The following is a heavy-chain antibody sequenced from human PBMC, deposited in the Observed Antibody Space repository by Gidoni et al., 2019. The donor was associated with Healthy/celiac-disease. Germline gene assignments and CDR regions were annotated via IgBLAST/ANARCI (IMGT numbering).Heavy chain of an antibody. D-gene: IGHD3-10*01. Sequence: EVQLLESGGGLVQPGGSLRLSCAASGFTFSSYAMSWVRQAPGKGLEWVSAISGSGGSTYYADSVKGRFTISRDNSKNTLYLQMNSLRAEDTAVYYCEVTMVRGAYLGGNWFDPWGQGTLVTVSS. CDR2: ISGSGGST. CDR1: GFTFSSYA. V-gene: IGHV3-23*01. J-gene: IGHJ5*02. CDR3: EVTMVRGAYLGGNWFDP.